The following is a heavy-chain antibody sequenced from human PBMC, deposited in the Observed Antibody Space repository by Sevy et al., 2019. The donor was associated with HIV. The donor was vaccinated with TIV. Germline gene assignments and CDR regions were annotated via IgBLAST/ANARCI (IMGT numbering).Heavy chain of an antibody. CDR3: ARAGGDGYNYGYFDS. Sequence: SETLSLTCTVSGGSIRSGRYYWIWIRQPAGKGLEWIGRIFPSGGSNFNPSMMSRVSMSIDTSKKQFSLRLTSVTAADTAVYYCARAGGDGYNYGYFDSWGPGTLVTVSS. V-gene: IGHV4-61*02. D-gene: IGHD5-12*01. CDR2: IFPSGGS. CDR1: GGSIRSGRYY. J-gene: IGHJ4*02.